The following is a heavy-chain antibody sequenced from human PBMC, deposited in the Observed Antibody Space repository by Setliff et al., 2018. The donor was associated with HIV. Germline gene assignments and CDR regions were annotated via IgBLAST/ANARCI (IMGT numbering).Heavy chain of an antibody. D-gene: IGHD3-16*02. J-gene: IGHJ4*02. CDR2: ISGSGGST. CDR1: GFTFSSYA. CDR3: AKDRMITFGGVIVIPNIPDY. Sequence: GGSLRLSCAASGFTFSSYAMSWVRQAPGKGLEWVSAISGSGGSTYYADSVKGRFTISRDNSKNTLYLQMNSLRAEDTAVYYCAKDRMITFGGVIVIPNIPDYWGQGTLVTVSS. V-gene: IGHV3-23*01.